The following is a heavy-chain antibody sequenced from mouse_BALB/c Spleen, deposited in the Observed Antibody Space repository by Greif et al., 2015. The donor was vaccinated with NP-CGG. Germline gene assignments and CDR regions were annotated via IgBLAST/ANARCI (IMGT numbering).Heavy chain of an antibody. CDR2: ISDGGSYT. J-gene: IGHJ3*01. Sequence: DVHLVESGGGLVKPGGSLKLSCAASGFTFSDYYMYWVRQTPEKRLEWVATISDGGSYTYYPDSVKGRFTISRDNAKNNLYLQMSSLKSEDTAMYYCARGDYGNYFAWFAYWGQGTLVTVSA. CDR3: ARGDYGNYFAWFAY. D-gene: IGHD2-1*01. V-gene: IGHV5-4*02. CDR1: GFTFSDYY.